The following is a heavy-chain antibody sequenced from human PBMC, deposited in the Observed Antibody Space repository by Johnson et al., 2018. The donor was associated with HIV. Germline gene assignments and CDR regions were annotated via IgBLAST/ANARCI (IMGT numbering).Heavy chain of an antibody. J-gene: IGHJ3*02. CDR1: GFTFSVYA. CDR2: ISYDGSNK. Sequence: QVPLVESGGGVVQPGRSLRLSCAASGFTFSVYAMHWVRQAPGKGLEWVAVISYDGSNKYYADSVKGRFTISRDNSKNTLYLQMNSLRAEDTAVYYCARDETQRRYALTAFDIWGQGTLVTVSS. D-gene: IGHD6-25*01. CDR3: ARDETQRRYALTAFDI. V-gene: IGHV3-30*14.